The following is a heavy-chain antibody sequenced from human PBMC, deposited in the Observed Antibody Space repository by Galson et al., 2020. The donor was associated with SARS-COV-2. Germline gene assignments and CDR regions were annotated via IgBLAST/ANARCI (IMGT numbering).Heavy chain of an antibody. D-gene: IGHD6-13*01. Sequence: ASETLSLTCAVSGGSISSSNWWSWVRQPPGKGLEWIGEIYHSGSTNYNPSLKSRVTISVDKSKNQFSLKLSSVTAADTAVYYCARVRRQLGYYYYGMDVWGQGTTVTVSS. CDR2: IYHSGST. CDR1: GGSISSSNW. J-gene: IGHJ6*02. CDR3: ARVRRQLGYYYYGMDV. V-gene: IGHV4-4*02.